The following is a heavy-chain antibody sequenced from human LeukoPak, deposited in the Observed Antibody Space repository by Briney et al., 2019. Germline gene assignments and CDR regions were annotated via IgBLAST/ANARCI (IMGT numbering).Heavy chain of an antibody. J-gene: IGHJ4*02. CDR2: INPSGGST. CDR3: ARAVGANYYDSSGYFDY. CDR1: GYTFASYY. Sequence: GASVEVSCKASGYTFASYYMHWVRQAPGQGLEWMGIINPSGGSTSYAQKFQGRVTMTRDTSTSTVYMELSSLRSEDTAVYYCARAVGANYYDSSGYFDYWGQGTLVTVSS. V-gene: IGHV1-46*01. D-gene: IGHD3-22*01.